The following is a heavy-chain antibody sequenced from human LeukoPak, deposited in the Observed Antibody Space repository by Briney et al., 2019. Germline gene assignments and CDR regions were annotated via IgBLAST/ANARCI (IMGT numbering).Heavy chain of an antibody. CDR2: IKSEGSDT. CDR1: GFTFSNYY. D-gene: IGHD3-10*01. J-gene: IGHJ4*02. Sequence: GGSLRLSCAASGFTFSNYYMHWVRLAPGKGLGWVSRIKSEGSDTTYADSVKGRFTISRDNAKNTLYLQVNSLRAEDTAVYYCARYYGSGTYSLDYWGQGTLVTVSS. CDR3: ARYYGSGTYSLDY. V-gene: IGHV3-74*01.